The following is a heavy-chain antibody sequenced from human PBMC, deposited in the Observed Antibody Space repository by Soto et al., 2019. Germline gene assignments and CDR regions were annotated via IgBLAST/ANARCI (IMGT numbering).Heavy chain of an antibody. CDR1: GLTFGNYA. D-gene: IGHD2-21*02. Sequence: EVQLLESGGGLVQPGGSVRLSCAASGLTFGNYAMSWVRQAPGKGLEWVSAISGDSGRTYYADSVKGRFTISRDNSKNTLYLQMNTLRAEDTAVYYCAVTPNCGRDCSAASYWYFDRWGRGTLVTVSS. V-gene: IGHV3-23*01. CDR2: ISGDSGRT. CDR3: AVTPNCGRDCSAASYWYFDR. J-gene: IGHJ2*01.